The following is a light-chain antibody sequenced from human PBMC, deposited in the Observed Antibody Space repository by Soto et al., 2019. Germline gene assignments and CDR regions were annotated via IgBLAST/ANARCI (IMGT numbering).Light chain of an antibody. CDR1: QSISTW. V-gene: IGKV1-5*01. CDR2: DAS. Sequence: DIQMTQSPSTLSASVGDRVTITCRASQSISTWLAWYQQKPGKAPKLLICDASSLESGVPSSFSGSGSGTEFSLTISSLQPDDFATYYCQQYTNYPWTFGQGTKVDIK. CDR3: QQYTNYPWT. J-gene: IGKJ1*01.